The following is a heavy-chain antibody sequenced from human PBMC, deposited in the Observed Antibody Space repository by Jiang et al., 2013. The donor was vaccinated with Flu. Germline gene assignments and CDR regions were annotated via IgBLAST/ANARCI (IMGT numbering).Heavy chain of an antibody. V-gene: IGHV4-59*08. CDR2: IYYSGTT. CDR1: NGYISGHY. D-gene: IGHD2-2*01. CDR3: ARQESTTWFRSPFDK. Sequence: GPGLVKPSETLTLTCSLSNGYISGHYWSWIRQTPGKGLEWIGHIYYSGTTGYNPSLKSRVIVTADTSRNEISLKLKSVTAADTAVYYCARQESTTWFRSPFDKWGQGTLVTVSS. J-gene: IGHJ4*02.